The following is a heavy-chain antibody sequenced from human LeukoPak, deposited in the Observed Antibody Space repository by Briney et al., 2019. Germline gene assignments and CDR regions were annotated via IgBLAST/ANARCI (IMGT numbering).Heavy chain of an antibody. J-gene: IGHJ4*02. V-gene: IGHV3-21*01. CDR1: GFTFSSYS. Sequence: GGSLRLSCAASGFTFSSYSMNWVRQAPGKGLECVSSISSSSSYIYYADSVKGRFTISRDNAKNSLYLQMNSLRAEDTAVYYCARQVGSSSALPIDYWGQGTLVTVSS. CDR2: ISSSSSYI. D-gene: IGHD6-6*01. CDR3: ARQVGSSSALPIDY.